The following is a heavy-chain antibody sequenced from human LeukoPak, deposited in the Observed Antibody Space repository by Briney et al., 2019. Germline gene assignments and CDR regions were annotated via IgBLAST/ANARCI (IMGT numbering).Heavy chain of an antibody. D-gene: IGHD6-19*01. V-gene: IGHV3-48*03. Sequence: GGSLRLSCVVSRFPFSIYEMTWVRQAPGKGLEWVSNIHSSGTVKYYSDSVKGRFSISRDNAKSSLYLQMNSLRVEDTAVYYCALLAVASDFDYWGQGALVTVSS. CDR1: RFPFSIYE. CDR3: ALLAVASDFDY. J-gene: IGHJ4*02. CDR2: IHSSGTVK.